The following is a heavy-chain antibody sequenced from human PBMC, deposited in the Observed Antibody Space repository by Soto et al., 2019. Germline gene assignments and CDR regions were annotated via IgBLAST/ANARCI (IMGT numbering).Heavy chain of an antibody. D-gene: IGHD3-3*01. Sequence: ASVKVSCKAAGGTLKFDAISWVRQAPGQGLELMGWISAYDGKTTYAEKFQGRVTMTTDASTSTAYMELRSLRSDDTAVYYCARDPHEYWTGYWFDPWGQGTLVTVSS. J-gene: IGHJ5*02. V-gene: IGHV1-18*01. CDR3: ARDPHEYWTGYWFDP. CDR2: ISAYDGKT. CDR1: GGTLKFDA.